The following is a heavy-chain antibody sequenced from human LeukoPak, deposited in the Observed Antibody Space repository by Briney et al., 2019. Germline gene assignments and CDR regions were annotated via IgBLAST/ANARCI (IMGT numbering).Heavy chain of an antibody. D-gene: IGHD1-26*01. CDR2: IIPIFGTA. J-gene: IGHJ6*02. Sequence: ASVKVSCKASGGTFSSYAISWVRQAPGQGLEWMGGIIPIFGTANYAQKFQGRVTITADESTSTAYMEPSSLRSEDTAVYYCASSYSEDHYYYGMDVWGQGTTVTVSS. CDR1: GGTFSSYA. CDR3: ASSYSEDHYYYGMDV. V-gene: IGHV1-69*13.